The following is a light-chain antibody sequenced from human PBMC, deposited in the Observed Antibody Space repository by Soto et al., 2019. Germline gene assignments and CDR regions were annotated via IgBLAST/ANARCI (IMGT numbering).Light chain of an antibody. J-gene: IGLJ1*01. V-gene: IGLV2-23*01. Sequence: QPASVSGSPGQSITISCTGTSSDVGSYNLVSWYQQHPGKAPKLMIYEGSKRPSGVSNRFSGSKSGNTASLTISGLQAEDEADYYCCSYAGSSIRYVFGTGTKLTVL. CDR2: EGS. CDR3: CSYAGSSIRYV. CDR1: SSDVGSYNL.